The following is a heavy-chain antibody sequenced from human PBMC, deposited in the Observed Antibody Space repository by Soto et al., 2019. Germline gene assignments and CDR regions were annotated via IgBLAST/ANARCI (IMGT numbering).Heavy chain of an antibody. V-gene: IGHV3-48*03. CDR3: ARDTWAGGGSLPFDY. CDR2: ISSSGSSI. J-gene: IGHJ4*02. Sequence: GFLRVSFEAAGFSLSSYEMNWVRHAPGKGLEWVSYISSSGSSIYYADSVKGRFTISRDNAKNSVYLQMNSLRAEDTAVYYCARDTWAGGGSLPFDYWGQGTPVTVSS. D-gene: IGHD2-15*01. CDR1: GFSLSSYE.